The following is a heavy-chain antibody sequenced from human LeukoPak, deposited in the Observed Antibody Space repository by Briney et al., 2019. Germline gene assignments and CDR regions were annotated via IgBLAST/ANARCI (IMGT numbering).Heavy chain of an antibody. CDR3: ARVNFGDPPGSYFDY. CDR1: GGTFSSYA. V-gene: IGHV1-69*05. J-gene: IGHJ4*02. Sequence: SVKVSCKASGGTFSSYAISWVRQAPGQGLEWMGRIIPIFGTANYAQKFQGRVTITTDESTSTAYMELSSLRSEDTAVYYRARVNFGDPPGSYFDYWGQGTLVTVSS. CDR2: IIPIFGTA. D-gene: IGHD3-10*01.